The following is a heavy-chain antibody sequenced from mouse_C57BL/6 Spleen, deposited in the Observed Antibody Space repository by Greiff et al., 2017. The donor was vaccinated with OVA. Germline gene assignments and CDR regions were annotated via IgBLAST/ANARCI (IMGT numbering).Heavy chain of an antibody. D-gene: IGHD2-4*01. Sequence: VHLVESGAELARPGASVKLSCKASGYTFTSYGISWVKQRTGQGLEWIGEIYPRSGNTYYNEKFKGKATLTADKSSSTAYMELRSLTSEDSAVYFCARNYDEAMDDWGQGTSVTVSS. CDR2: IYPRSGNT. V-gene: IGHV1-81*01. CDR1: GYTFTSYG. CDR3: ARNYDEAMDD. J-gene: IGHJ4*01.